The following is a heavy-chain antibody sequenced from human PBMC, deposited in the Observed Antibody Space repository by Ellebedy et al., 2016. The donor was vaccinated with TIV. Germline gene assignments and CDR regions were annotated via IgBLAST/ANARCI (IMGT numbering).Heavy chain of an antibody. CDR1: GFTVGNNF. CDR3: ARTDPWQPIDD. CDR2: IYSGGST. J-gene: IGHJ4*02. Sequence: PGGSLRLSCAASGFTVGNNFMSWVRQAPGKGLEWVSLIYSGGSTDYADSVKGRFTISRDSSKNTLYLQMNSLRAEDTAMYYCARTDPWQPIDDWGQGILVSVSS. V-gene: IGHV3-53*01. D-gene: IGHD2-21*02.